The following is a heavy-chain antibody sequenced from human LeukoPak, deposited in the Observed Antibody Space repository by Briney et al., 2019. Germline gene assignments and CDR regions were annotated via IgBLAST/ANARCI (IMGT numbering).Heavy chain of an antibody. CDR1: GFTFTRYG. J-gene: IGHJ6*02. D-gene: IGHD2-2*01. CDR2: VWHDGSDN. Sequence: GGSLRLSCEVPGFTFTRYGMHWVRQAPGKGLEWVAVVWHDGSDNAYADSVKGRFTISRDDTKNMLYLQMNSLRAEDTALYYCARDRTYCSSTSCTRLGMDVWGQGTTVTVSS. CDR3: ARDRTYCSSTSCTRLGMDV. V-gene: IGHV3-33*01.